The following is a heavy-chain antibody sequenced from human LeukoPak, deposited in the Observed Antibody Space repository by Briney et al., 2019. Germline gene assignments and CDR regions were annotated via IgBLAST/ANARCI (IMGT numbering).Heavy chain of an antibody. V-gene: IGHV3-30*03. CDR3: ARESQYYDSSTGAFDI. J-gene: IGHJ3*02. D-gene: IGHD3-22*01. CDR2: VSADGRTQ. CDR1: GFTFRTYS. Sequence: GGSLRLSCAASGFTFRTYSIHWVRQAPGKGLEWVTVVSADGRTQLYSDSVKGRFTVSRDNSLNTLYLQMNSLRAEDTAVYYCARESQYYDSSTGAFDIWGQGTMVTVSS.